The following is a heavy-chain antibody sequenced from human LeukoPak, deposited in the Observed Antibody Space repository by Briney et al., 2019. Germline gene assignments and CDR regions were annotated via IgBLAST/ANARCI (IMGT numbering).Heavy chain of an antibody. CDR3: ARWASNSHDY. CDR1: GFAFSSNW. CDR2: INSDGSST. Sequence: GGSLRLSCAASGFAFSSNWMHWVRQAPGKGLVWVSRINSDGSSTSYADSVKGRFTISGDNAKNSLYLQMNSLRAEDTAVYHCARWASNSHDYWGQGTLVTVSS. D-gene: IGHD5-18*01. V-gene: IGHV3-74*01. J-gene: IGHJ4*02.